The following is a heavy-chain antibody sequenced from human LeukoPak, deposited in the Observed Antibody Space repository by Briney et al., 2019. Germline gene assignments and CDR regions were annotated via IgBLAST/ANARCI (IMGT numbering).Heavy chain of an antibody. CDR3: ARALRYNWNDVFGY. CDR2: INACNGNT. CDR1: GYTFTSYA. V-gene: IGHV1-3*01. Sequence: ASVKVSCKASGYTFTSYAMHWVRQAPGQRLEWMGWINACNGNTKYSQKFQGRVTITRDTSASTAYMELSSLRSEDTAVYYCARALRYNWNDVFGYWGQGTLVTVSS. J-gene: IGHJ4*02. D-gene: IGHD1-1*01.